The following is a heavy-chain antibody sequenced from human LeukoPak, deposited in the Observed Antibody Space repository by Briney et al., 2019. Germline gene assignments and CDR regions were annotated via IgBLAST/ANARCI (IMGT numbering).Heavy chain of an antibody. CDR3: ARDLNGYSSGWHRNNWFDP. CDR2: INPNSGGT. D-gene: IGHD6-19*01. V-gene: IGHV1-2*02. CDR1: GYTFTGYY. Sequence: ASVKVSCKASGYTFTGYYMHWVRQAPGQGLEWMGWINPNSGGTNYAQKFQGRVTMTRDTSISTAYMELSRLRSDDTAVYYCARDLNGYSSGWHRNNWFDPWGQGTLVTVSS. J-gene: IGHJ5*02.